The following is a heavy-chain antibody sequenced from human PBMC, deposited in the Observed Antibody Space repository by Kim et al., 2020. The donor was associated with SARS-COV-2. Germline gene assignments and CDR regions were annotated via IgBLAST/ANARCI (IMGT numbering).Heavy chain of an antibody. D-gene: IGHD6-13*01. CDR2: IYYSGST. V-gene: IGHV4-39*01. CDR3: ARYSSSYRILLLRYGMDV. J-gene: IGHJ6*02. CDR1: GGSISSSSYY. Sequence: SETLSLTCTVSGGSISSSSYYWGWIRQPPGKGLEWIGSIYYSGSTYYNPSLKSRVTISVDTSKNQFSLKLSSVTAADTAVYYCARYSSSYRILLLRYGMDVWGQGTTVTVSS.